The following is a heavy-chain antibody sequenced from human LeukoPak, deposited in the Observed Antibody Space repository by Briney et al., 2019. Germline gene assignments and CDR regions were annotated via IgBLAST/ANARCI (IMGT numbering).Heavy chain of an antibody. J-gene: IGHJ3*02. CDR2: MHPNSGVT. CDR1: VYTFIDYY. CDR3: ARHTTIFGVAIIDI. D-gene: IGHD3-3*01. V-gene: IGHV1-2*02. Sequence: ASAKVSCKASVYTFIDYYMHWLRQDPGQGLECMGWMHPNSGVTNYAQKFQGRVTMTRNKSISTAYMDLSSLRSDDTAVYYCARHTTIFGVAIIDIWGEGTMVTVSS.